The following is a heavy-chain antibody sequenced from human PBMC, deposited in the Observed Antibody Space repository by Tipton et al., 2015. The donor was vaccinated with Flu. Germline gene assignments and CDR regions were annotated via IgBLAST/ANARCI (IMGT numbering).Heavy chain of an antibody. CDR2: ISAYNGNT. Sequence: QLVQSGAEVKRPGASVKVSCKASGYTFTSYGISWVRQAPGQGLEWMGWISAYNGNTNYAQKLQGRVTMTTDTSTSTAYMELRSLRSDDTAVYYCAREGRIAVAGTLLLVPPVLGYMDVWGKGTTVTVSS. V-gene: IGHV1-18*04. D-gene: IGHD6-19*01. CDR3: AREGRIAVAGTLLLVPPVLGYMDV. CDR1: GYTFTSYG. J-gene: IGHJ6*03.